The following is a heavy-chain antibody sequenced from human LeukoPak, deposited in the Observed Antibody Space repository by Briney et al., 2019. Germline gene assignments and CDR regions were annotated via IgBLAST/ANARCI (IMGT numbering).Heavy chain of an antibody. CDR2: ISSSSYI. CDR1: GFTFSSYS. D-gene: IGHD3-10*01. Sequence: GGSLRLSCAASGFTFSSYSMNWVRQAPGKGLEWVSSISSSSYIYYADSVKGRFTISRDNAKNSLYLQMNSLRAEDTAVYYCARDLSWGYGSGSYLDYWGQGTLVTVSS. CDR3: ARDLSWGYGSGSYLDY. J-gene: IGHJ4*02. V-gene: IGHV3-21*01.